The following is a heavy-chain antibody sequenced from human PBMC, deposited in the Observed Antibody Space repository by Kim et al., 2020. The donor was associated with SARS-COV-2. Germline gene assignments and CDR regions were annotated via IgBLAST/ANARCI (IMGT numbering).Heavy chain of an antibody. V-gene: IGHV3-30*03. CDR2: ISYDGSNK. D-gene: IGHD3-9*01. J-gene: IGHJ4*02. CDR3: ATLLRYFDWPDY. CDR1: GFTFSSYG. Sequence: GGSLRLSCAASGFTFSSYGMHWVRQAPGKGLEWVAVISYDGSNKYYADFVKGRFTISRDNSKNTLYLLMNSLRAEDTAVYYCATLLRYFDWPDYWGQGT.